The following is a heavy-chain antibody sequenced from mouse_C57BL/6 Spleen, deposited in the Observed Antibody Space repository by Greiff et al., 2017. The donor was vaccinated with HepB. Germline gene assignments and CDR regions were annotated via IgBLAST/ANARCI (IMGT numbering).Heavy chain of an antibody. CDR2: IRSKSNNYAT. CDR3: VRRTTVAPYSMCY. CDR1: GFSFNTYA. Sequence: DVKLQESGGGLVQPKGSLKLSCAASGFSFNTYAMNWVRQAPGKGLEWVARIRSKSNNYATYYADSVKDRFTISRDYSESMLYLQMNNLKTEDTAVYYCVRRTTVAPYSMCYWGQGPSVTVSS. J-gene: IGHJ4*01. V-gene: IGHV10-1*01. D-gene: IGHD1-1*01.